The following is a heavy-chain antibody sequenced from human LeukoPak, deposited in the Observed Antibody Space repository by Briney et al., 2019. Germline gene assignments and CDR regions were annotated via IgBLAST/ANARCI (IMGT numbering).Heavy chain of an antibody. CDR3: ARDRVYGMDV. V-gene: IGHV3-7*01. D-gene: IGHD3-10*01. Sequence: GGSLRLSCAASGFTFNNYWMSWVRQAPGKGLEWVANIKQDGSEKYYVDSVKGRFTISRDNTKNSLYLQMNSLRAEDTAVYYCARDRVYGMDVWGQGTTVTVSS. J-gene: IGHJ6*02. CDR1: GFTFNNYW. CDR2: IKQDGSEK.